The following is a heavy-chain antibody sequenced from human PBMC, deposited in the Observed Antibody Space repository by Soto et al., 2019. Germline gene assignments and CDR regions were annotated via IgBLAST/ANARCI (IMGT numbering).Heavy chain of an antibody. J-gene: IGHJ3*02. Sequence: PSETLSLTCTVSGGSISSYYWSWIRQPPGKGLEWIGYIYYSGSTNYNPSLKSRVTISVDTSKNQFSLKLSSVTAADTAVYYCARVGGYYDSSGYYWDAFDIWGQGTMVTVSS. V-gene: IGHV4-59*01. CDR1: GGSISSYY. CDR2: IYYSGST. D-gene: IGHD3-22*01. CDR3: ARVGGYYDSSGYYWDAFDI.